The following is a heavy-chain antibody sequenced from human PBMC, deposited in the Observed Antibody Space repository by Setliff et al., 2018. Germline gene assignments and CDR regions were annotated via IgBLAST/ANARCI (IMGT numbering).Heavy chain of an antibody. V-gene: IGHV1-69*05. CDR3: ARGASWNSAVAGPFYCDY. CDR2: TIPILGTA. Sequence: VASVKVSCKASGGTFNSYGVTWVRQAPGQGLEWMGGTIPILGTANYAQKFQGRVTITTDESTSTAYMELSSLRSEDTAVYYCARGASWNSAVAGPFYCDYWGQGTLVTVSS. D-gene: IGHD6-19*01. CDR1: GGTFNSYG. J-gene: IGHJ4*02.